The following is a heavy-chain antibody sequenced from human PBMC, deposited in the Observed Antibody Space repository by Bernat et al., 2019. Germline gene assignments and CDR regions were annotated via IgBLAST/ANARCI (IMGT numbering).Heavy chain of an antibody. V-gene: IGHV3-74*01. Sequence: DVQLVESGGGLVQPGGSLRLSCAASGFTFSSYWMHWVRQAPGKGLVWVSRINSDGSSTSYADSVKGRFTISRDNAKNTVYLQMNSLRAEDTAVYYCARDGGNCWGWFDPWGQGTLVTVSS. CDR1: GFTFSSYW. CDR2: INSDGSST. CDR3: ARDGGNCWGWFDP. D-gene: IGHD2-15*01. J-gene: IGHJ5*02.